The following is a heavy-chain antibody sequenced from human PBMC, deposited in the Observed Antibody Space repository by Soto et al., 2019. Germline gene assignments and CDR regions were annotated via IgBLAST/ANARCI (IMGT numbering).Heavy chain of an antibody. D-gene: IGHD3-3*01. CDR3: ARSAYYDFWSGYYTHFDY. CDR1: GFTFSSYE. V-gene: IGHV3-48*03. J-gene: IGHJ4*02. CDR2: ISSSGSTI. Sequence: PGGSLRLSCAASGFTFSSYEMNWVRQAPGKGLEWVSYISSSGSTIYYADSVKGRFTISRDNAKNSPYLQMNSLRAEDTAVYYCARSAYYDFWSGYYTHFDYWGQGTLVTVSS.